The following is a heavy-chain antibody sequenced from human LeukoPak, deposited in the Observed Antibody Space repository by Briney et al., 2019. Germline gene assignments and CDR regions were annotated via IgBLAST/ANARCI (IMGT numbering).Heavy chain of an antibody. CDR2: INPNSGGT. CDR3: ARRGVEYGPYDY. J-gene: IGHJ4*02. D-gene: IGHD3-3*01. V-gene: IGHV1-2*02. CDR1: GYTFTGYY. Sequence: ASVKVSCKASGYTFTGYYMHWVRQAPGQGLEWMGWINPNSGGTNYAQKFQGRVTTTRDTSISTAYMELSRLRSDDTAVYYCARRGVEYGPYDYWGQGTLVTVSS.